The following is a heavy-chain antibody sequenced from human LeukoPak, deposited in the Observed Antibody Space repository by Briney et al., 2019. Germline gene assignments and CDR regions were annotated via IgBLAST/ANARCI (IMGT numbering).Heavy chain of an antibody. CDR1: GGSISTYY. D-gene: IGHD6-19*01. Sequence: LETLSLTCTVSGGSISTYYWSWIRQPAGKGLEWIGRSYTSGSSNYNPSLKSRVTISVDKSKNQFSLKLSSVTAADTAVYYCASRSVSGFDYWGQGTLVTVSS. CDR3: ASRSVSGFDY. J-gene: IGHJ4*02. V-gene: IGHV4-4*07. CDR2: SYTSGSS.